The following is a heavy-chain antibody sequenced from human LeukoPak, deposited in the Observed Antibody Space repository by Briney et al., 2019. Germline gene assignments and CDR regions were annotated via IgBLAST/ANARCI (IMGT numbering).Heavy chain of an antibody. CDR2: ISGSGGSI. Sequence: PGGSLRLSCAASGFTFSTYDMTWVRQAPGKGLEWVSTISGSGGSIYYADSVKGRFTISRDNSKNTLYLQMNSLRAEDTAVYYCAKDPDYGKSWYFDLWGRGTLVAVSS. J-gene: IGHJ2*01. D-gene: IGHD4-17*01. CDR1: GFTFSTYD. V-gene: IGHV3-23*01. CDR3: AKDPDYGKSWYFDL.